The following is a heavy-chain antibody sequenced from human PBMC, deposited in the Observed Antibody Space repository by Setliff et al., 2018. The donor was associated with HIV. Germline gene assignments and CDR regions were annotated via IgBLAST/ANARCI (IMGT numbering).Heavy chain of an antibody. J-gene: IGHJ4*02. CDR1: GCTFSTYA. D-gene: IGHD6-19*01. CDR3: ANDKQWQRPHYFDY. CDR2: ISSSSIYI. V-gene: IGHV3-21*04. Sequence: PGGSLRLSCTVSGCTFSTYAMNWVRQSPGKGLEWVSSISSSSIYIYYADSVKGRFTISRDNAENSLFLQMNSLRAEDTALYYCANDKQWQRPHYFDYWGQGTLVTVSS.